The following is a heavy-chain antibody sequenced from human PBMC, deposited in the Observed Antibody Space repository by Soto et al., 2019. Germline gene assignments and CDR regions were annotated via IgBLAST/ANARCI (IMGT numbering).Heavy chain of an antibody. J-gene: IGHJ4*02. CDR3: ARDGGYYGVRYFDY. CDR1: GGSVSSGSYY. V-gene: IGHV4-61*01. D-gene: IGHD1-26*01. CDR2: IYYSGST. Sequence: SETLSLTCTVSGGSVSSGSYYWSWIRQPPGKGLEWIGYIYYSGSTNYNPSLKSRVTISVDTSKNQFSLKLSSVTAADTAVYYCARDGGYYGVRYFDYWGQGTLVTVSS.